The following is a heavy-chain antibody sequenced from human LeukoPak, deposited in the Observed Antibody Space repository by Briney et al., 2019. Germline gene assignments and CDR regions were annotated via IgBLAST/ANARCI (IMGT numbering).Heavy chain of an antibody. CDR1: GFNFDQYA. CDR2: ITWNSGTI. D-gene: IGHD7-27*01. J-gene: IGHJ4*02. Sequence: GRSLRLSCAASGFNFDQYAMFWVRQAPGKGLEWVTGITWNSGTIAYADSVKGRFTISRDNAKSSLYLQMNSLRTEDTALYYCVRSVGSDWGHFDFRGQGTLVTVSS. CDR3: VRSVGSDWGHFDF. V-gene: IGHV3-9*01.